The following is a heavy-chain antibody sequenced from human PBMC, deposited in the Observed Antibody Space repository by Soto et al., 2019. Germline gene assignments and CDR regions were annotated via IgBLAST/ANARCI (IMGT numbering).Heavy chain of an antibody. CDR1: GDSVSSNSAA. D-gene: IGHD2-2*01. Sequence: PSQTLSLTCAISGDSVSSNSAAWNWIRQSPSRGLEWLGRTYYRSKWYNDYAVSVKSRITINPDTSKNQFSLQLNSVTPEDTAVYYCAREIIVVSRGYYYYMVGWGKGTTVNVSS. CDR2: TYYRSKWYN. V-gene: IGHV6-1*01. J-gene: IGHJ6*03. CDR3: AREIIVVSRGYYYYMVG.